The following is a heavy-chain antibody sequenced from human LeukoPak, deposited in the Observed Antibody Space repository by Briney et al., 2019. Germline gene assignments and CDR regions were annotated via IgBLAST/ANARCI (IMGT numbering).Heavy chain of an antibody. J-gene: IGHJ4*02. V-gene: IGHV1-8*01. CDR1: GYTFTSYD. D-gene: IGHD3-3*01. CDR3: ARGVTYYDFWSGYLAFDY. Sequence: ASVKVSCKASGYTFTSYDINWVRQATGQGLEWMGWMNPNSGNTGYAQKFQGRVTMTRNTSISTAYMEPSSLRSEDTAVYYCARGVTYYDFWSGYLAFDYWGQGTLVTVSS. CDR2: MNPNSGNT.